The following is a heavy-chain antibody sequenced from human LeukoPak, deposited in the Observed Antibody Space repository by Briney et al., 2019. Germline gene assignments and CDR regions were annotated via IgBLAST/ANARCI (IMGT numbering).Heavy chain of an antibody. V-gene: IGHV1-2*02. J-gene: IGHJ4*02. Sequence: ASVKVSCKAFGYTFTGYYMHWVRQAPGQGLEWMGWVNPNSGVTNYAQKLQGRVTMTTDTSTSTAYMELRSLRSDDTAVYYCASGHYGSGSYGFDYWGQGTLVTVSS. CDR1: GYTFTGYY. D-gene: IGHD3-10*01. CDR2: VNPNSGVT. CDR3: ASGHYGSGSYGFDY.